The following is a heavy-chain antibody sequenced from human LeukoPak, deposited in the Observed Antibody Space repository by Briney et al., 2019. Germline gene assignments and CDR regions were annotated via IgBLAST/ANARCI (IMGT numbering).Heavy chain of an antibody. V-gene: IGHV3-30*18. CDR2: ISFDGSDK. CDR3: AKDESVDRAVIKKVGMAFDI. J-gene: IGHJ3*02. CDR1: GFTFSSYG. Sequence: PGGSLRLSCAASGFTFSSYGLHWVRQAPGKGLEWVAVISFDGSDKYYADSVKGRFTISRDNSKNTLYLQMNSLRAEDTAVYYCAKDESVDRAVIKKVGMAFDIWGQGTMVTVSS. D-gene: IGHD3-10*01.